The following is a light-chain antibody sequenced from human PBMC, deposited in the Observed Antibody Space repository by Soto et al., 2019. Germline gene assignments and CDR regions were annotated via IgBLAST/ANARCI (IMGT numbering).Light chain of an antibody. CDR1: QSVSSY. CDR3: QQRSNWPIT. V-gene: IGKV3-11*01. CDR2: DAS. Sequence: ELVFTQSPATLSLSPGASATLSCRASQSVSSYLAWYQQKPGQAPRLLIYDASNRATGIPARFSGSGSGTDFTLTISGLEPEDGALYYCQQRSNWPITFGQGTRRENK. J-gene: IGKJ5*01.